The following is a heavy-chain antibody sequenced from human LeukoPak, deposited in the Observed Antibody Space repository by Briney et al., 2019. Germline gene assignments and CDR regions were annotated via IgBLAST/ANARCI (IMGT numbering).Heavy chain of an antibody. CDR2: IYYSGST. J-gene: IGHJ4*02. CDR1: GGSISSYY. CDR3: ARVVGEPYDYGPGTYQQGEVDF. V-gene: IGHV4-59*12. Sequence: PSETLSLTCTVSGGSISSYYWSWIRQPPGKGLEWIGYIYYSGSTNYNPSLKSRVTISVDTSKNHFSLKLSSVTAADTAVYYCARVVGEPYDYGPGTYQQGEVDFWGQGTLVTVSS. D-gene: IGHD3-10*01.